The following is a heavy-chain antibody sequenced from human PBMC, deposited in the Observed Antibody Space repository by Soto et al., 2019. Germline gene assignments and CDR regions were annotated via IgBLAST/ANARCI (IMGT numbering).Heavy chain of an antibody. CDR1: GYRFTSYW. D-gene: IGHD3-22*01. J-gene: IGHJ5*02. CDR2: IFPSDSDT. Sequence: PGEPMKISCRTSGYRFTSYWIAWVRQMTGKGLEWMGIIFPSDSDTRYSPSFQGQVTISADRSTSTVFLQWASLKASDTAVYFCARKDKSGYFNWFDPWGQGTLVTVSS. CDR3: ARKDKSGYFNWFDP. V-gene: IGHV5-51*01.